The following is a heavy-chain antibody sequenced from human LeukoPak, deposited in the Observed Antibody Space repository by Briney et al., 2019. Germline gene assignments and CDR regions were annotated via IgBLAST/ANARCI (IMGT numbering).Heavy chain of an antibody. Sequence: GGSLRLSCAASGFTFSSYGMRWVRQAPGKGLEWVAVIRYDGSNKYYADSVKGRFTISRDNSKNTLYLQMNSLRAEDTAVYYCAKGHGHRGGYYDDSSGSLDYWGQGTLVTVSS. V-gene: IGHV3-33*06. CDR1: GFTFSSYG. J-gene: IGHJ4*02. D-gene: IGHD3-22*01. CDR2: IRYDGSNK. CDR3: AKGHGHRGGYYDDSSGSLDY.